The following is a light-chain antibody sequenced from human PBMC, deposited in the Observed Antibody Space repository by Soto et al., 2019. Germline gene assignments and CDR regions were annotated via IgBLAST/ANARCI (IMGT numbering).Light chain of an antibody. CDR2: EVS. V-gene: IGLV2-8*01. J-gene: IGLJ2*01. CDR1: SSDVGAYNY. CDR3: TSYAGSNNFRV. Sequence: QSVLTQPPSASGSPGQSVTISFTGTSSDVGAYNYVSWYQQHPGKAPKLMIYEVSKRPSGVPDRFSGSKSGNTASLTVSGLQAEDEADYYCTSYAGSNNFRVFGGGTKLTVL.